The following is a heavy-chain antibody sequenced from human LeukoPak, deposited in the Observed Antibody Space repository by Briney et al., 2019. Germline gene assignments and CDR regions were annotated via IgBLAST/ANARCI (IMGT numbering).Heavy chain of an antibody. CDR2: IYYSGST. J-gene: IGHJ3*02. V-gene: IGHV4-59*01. CDR1: GGSISSYY. CDR3: ARDYYDSSGYFSGAFDI. D-gene: IGHD3-22*01. Sequence: PSETLSLTCTVSGGSISSYYWSWIRQPPGKGLEWIGYIYYSGSTNYNPSLKSRVTISVDTSKNQFSLKLSSVTAADTAVYCCARDYYDSSGYFSGAFDIWGQGTMVTVSS.